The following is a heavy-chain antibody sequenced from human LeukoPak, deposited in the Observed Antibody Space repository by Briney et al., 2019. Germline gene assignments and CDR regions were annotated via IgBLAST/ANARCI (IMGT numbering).Heavy chain of an antibody. CDR1: GFTFSSYG. CDR3: VKSGYNRFDY. J-gene: IGHJ4*02. D-gene: IGHD5-24*01. CDR2: IRYDGSNK. V-gene: IGHV3-30*02. Sequence: GGSLRLSCAASGFTFSSYGMHWVRQAPGKGLEWVAFIRYDGSNKYYADSVKGRFTISRDNSKNTLYLQMNSLRAADTAVYYCVKSGYNRFDYWGQGALVTVSS.